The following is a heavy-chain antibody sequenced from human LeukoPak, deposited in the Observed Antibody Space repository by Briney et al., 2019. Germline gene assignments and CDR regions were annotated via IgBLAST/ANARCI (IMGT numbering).Heavy chain of an antibody. CDR2: IIPMLDIT. CDR1: GGTFSSCT. V-gene: IGHV1-69*04. CDR3: ARDREINWFDP. D-gene: IGHD3-10*01. J-gene: IGHJ5*02. Sequence: ASVKVSCKASGGTFSSCTISWVRQAPGQGLEWMRRIIPMLDITNYAQKFQKFQGRVTITADKSTSTVYMELSSLKSEDTAVYYCARDREINWFDPWGQGTLVAVSS.